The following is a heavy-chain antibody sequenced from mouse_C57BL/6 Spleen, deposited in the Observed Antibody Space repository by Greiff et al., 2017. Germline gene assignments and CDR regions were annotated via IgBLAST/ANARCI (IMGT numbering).Heavy chain of an antibody. Sequence: VQLQQSGPELVKPGASVKISCKASGYSFTGYYMNWVKQSPEKSLEWIGEITPSTGGTTYNQKFKAKSTLTVDKSSSTAYMQLKSLTSEDSAVYYCASPHYYGSSYWFACWGQGTLVTVSA. V-gene: IGHV1-42*01. CDR1: GYSFTGYY. CDR2: ITPSTGGT. CDR3: ASPHYYGSSYWFAC. J-gene: IGHJ3*01. D-gene: IGHD1-1*01.